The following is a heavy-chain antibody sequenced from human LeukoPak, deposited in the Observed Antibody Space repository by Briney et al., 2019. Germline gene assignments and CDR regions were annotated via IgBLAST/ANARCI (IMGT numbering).Heavy chain of an antibody. V-gene: IGHV4-61*02. CDR3: AREGQYSSWSWFDP. CDR1: GGSISSGSYY. Sequence: SETLSLTCTVSGGSISSGSYYWSWIRQPAGKGLEWIGRIYTSGSTNYNPSLKSRVTISVDTSKNQFSLKLSSVTAADTAVYYCAREGQYSSWSWFDPWGQGTLVTVSS. D-gene: IGHD6-6*01. J-gene: IGHJ5*02. CDR2: IYTSGST.